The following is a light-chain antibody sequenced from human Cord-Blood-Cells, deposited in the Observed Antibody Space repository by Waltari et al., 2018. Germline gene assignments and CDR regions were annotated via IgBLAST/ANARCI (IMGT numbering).Light chain of an antibody. CDR2: AAS. CDR1: QGISSY. J-gene: IGKJ5*01. V-gene: IGKV1-8*01. Sequence: RMTQSPSSFSASTGDRVTITCRASQGISSYLAWYQQKPGKAPKLLIYAASTLQSGVPSRFSGSGSGTDFTLTISCLQSEDFATYYCQQYYSYPPITFGQGTRLEIK. CDR3: QQYYSYPPIT.